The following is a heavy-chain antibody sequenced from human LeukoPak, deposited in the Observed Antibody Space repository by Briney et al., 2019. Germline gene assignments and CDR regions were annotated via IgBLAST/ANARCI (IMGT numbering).Heavy chain of an antibody. CDR2: ISAYNGNT. D-gene: IGHD6-6*01. Sequence: ASVKVSCKASGYTFTSYGISWVRQAPGQGLEWMGWISAYNGNTNYAQKLQGRVTMTTDTSTSTAYMELRSLRSEDTAVYYCARSEYSSSSVWNYYYGMDVWGQGTTVTVSS. CDR3: ARSEYSSSSVWNYYYGMDV. V-gene: IGHV1-18*04. CDR1: GYTFTSYG. J-gene: IGHJ6*02.